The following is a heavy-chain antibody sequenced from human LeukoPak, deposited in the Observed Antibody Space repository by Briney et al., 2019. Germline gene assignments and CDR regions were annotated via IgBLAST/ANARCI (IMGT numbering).Heavy chain of an antibody. CDR3: ARDKSGHKKYSSGWLNWFDP. CDR1: GFTFSSYS. Sequence: GGSLRLSCAASGFTFSSYSMNWVRQAPGKGLEWVSSISSSSSYIYYADSVKGRFTISRDNAKNSLYLQMNSLRAEDTAVYYCARDKSGHKKYSSGWLNWFDPWGQGTLVTVSS. CDR2: ISSSSSYI. J-gene: IGHJ5*02. V-gene: IGHV3-21*04. D-gene: IGHD6-19*01.